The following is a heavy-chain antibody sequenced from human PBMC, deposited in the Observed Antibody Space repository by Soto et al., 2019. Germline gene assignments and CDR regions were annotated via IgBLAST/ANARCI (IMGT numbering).Heavy chain of an antibody. V-gene: IGHV3-11*06. Sequence: GGFLRLSCAASGFTFSDYYMSWIRQAPGKGLEWVSYISSSSSYTNYADSVKGRFTISRDNAKNSLYLQMNSLRAEDTAVYYCARSGRVAARPLVYWGQGTLVTVSS. J-gene: IGHJ4*02. CDR3: ARSGRVAARPLVY. CDR2: ISSSSSYT. D-gene: IGHD6-6*01. CDR1: GFTFSDYY.